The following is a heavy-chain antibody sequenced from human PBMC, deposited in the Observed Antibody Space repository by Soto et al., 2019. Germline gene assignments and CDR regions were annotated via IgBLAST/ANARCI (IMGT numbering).Heavy chain of an antibody. Sequence: QVQLQESGPGLVKPSETLSLTCTVSGGSVSSGSYYWSWIRQPPGKGLEWIGYIYYSGSTNYNPSLQSRVSISVDTSKKHVALKLSSVTAADTAVYYCARGRGRVVVMSGWGQGTLVTVSS. CDR3: ARGRGRVVVMSG. CDR2: IYYSGST. J-gene: IGHJ4*02. D-gene: IGHD3-22*01. CDR1: GGSVSSGSYY. V-gene: IGHV4-61*01.